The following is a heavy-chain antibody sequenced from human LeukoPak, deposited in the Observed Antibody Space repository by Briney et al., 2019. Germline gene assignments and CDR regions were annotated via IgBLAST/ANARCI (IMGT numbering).Heavy chain of an antibody. Sequence: SVKVSCKASGGTFSSYAISWVRQAPGQGLEWMGGIIPIFGTANYAQKFQGRVTITTDESTSTAYMELSSLRSEDTAVYYCARGTRYCSSTSCYMPYYYYYYMDVWGKGTTVTVSS. CDR1: GGTFSSYA. CDR3: ARGTRYCSSTSCYMPYYYYYYMDV. J-gene: IGHJ6*03. D-gene: IGHD2-2*02. V-gene: IGHV1-69*05. CDR2: IIPIFGTA.